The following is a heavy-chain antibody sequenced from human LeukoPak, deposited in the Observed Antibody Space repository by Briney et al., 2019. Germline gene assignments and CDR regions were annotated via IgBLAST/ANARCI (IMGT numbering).Heavy chain of an antibody. V-gene: IGHV4-34*01. J-gene: IGHJ4*02. CDR1: GRSFSGYY. Sequence: SETLSLTCAVYGRSFSGYYWSWIRQPPGKGLEWIGEINHSGSTNYNPSLKSRVTISVDTSKNQFSLNLSSLTAADTAVYYCASNGPLLSDTSRYYFDSWGQGTLVTVSS. D-gene: IGHD3-22*01. CDR2: INHSGST. CDR3: ASNGPLLSDTSRYYFDS.